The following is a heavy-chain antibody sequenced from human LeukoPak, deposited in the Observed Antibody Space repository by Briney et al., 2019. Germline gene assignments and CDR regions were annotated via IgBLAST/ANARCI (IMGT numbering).Heavy chain of an antibody. D-gene: IGHD5-12*01. Sequence: SQTLSLTCAISGDSVSSNSAAWNWIRQSPSRGLEWLGRTYYRSKWYNDYAVSVKSRITINPDTSKNQFSLQLNSVTPEDTAVYYCAKGSGYEAQYYYYYMDVWGKGTTVTISS. CDR2: TYYRSKWYN. CDR3: AKGSGYEAQYYYYYMDV. CDR1: GDSVSSNSAA. V-gene: IGHV6-1*01. J-gene: IGHJ6*03.